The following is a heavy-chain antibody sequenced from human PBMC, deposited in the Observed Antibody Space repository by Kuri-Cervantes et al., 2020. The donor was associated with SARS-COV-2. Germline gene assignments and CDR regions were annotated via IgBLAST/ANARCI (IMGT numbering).Heavy chain of an antibody. J-gene: IGHJ6*02. Sequence: LRLSCTVSGGSISSGGYYWSWIRQHPGKGLEWIGYIYYSGSTYYNPSLKSRVTISVDTSKNQFSLKLSSVTAADTAVYYCARAGVGDFWSGYYGMDVWGQGTTVTVSS. D-gene: IGHD3-3*01. CDR1: GGSISSGGYY. CDR2: IYYSGST. CDR3: ARAGVGDFWSGYYGMDV. V-gene: IGHV4-31*02.